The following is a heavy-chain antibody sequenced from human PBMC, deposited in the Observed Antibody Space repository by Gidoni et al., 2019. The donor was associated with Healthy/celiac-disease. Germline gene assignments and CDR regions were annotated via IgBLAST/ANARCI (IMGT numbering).Heavy chain of an antibody. D-gene: IGHD6-13*01. V-gene: IGHV3-11*05. CDR1: GFTFSDYY. Sequence: QVQLVESGGGLVKPGASLRLSCAASGFTFSDYYMSWNRQAPGKGLEWVSYISSSSSYTNYADSVKGRFTISRDNAKNSLYLQMNSLRAEDTAVYYCARSPHSSQANTGTDYWGQGTLVTVSS. CDR2: ISSSSSYT. CDR3: ARSPHSSQANTGTDY. J-gene: IGHJ4*02.